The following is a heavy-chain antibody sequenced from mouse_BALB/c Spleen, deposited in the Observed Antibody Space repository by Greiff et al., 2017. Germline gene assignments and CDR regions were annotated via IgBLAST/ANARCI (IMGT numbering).Heavy chain of an antibody. V-gene: IGHV5-12-1*01. J-gene: IGHJ4*01. CDR3: ASNYYGSNYAMDY. CDR2: ISSGGGST. CDR1: GFAFSSYD. D-gene: IGHD1-1*01. Sequence: EVQLQQSGGGLVKPGGSLKLSCAASGFAFSSYDMSWVRQTPEKRLEWVAYISSGGGSTYYPDTVKGRFTISRDNAKNTLYLQMSSLKSEDTAMYYCASNYYGSNYAMDYWGQGTSVTVSS.